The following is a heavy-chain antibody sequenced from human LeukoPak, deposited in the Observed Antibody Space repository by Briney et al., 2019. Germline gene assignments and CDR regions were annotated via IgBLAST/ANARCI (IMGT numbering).Heavy chain of an antibody. CDR3: ARHTGDRNYGDYDY. Sequence: SETLSLTCIVSGGSISRSYWGWLRQPPGKGLEYIGYISPSGYTNYNPSLKSRVTISVDTSKNQVSLRLTSVTAADTAVYYCARHTGDRNYGDYDYWGQGTLVTVST. CDR2: ISPSGYT. CDR1: GGSISRSY. J-gene: IGHJ4*02. D-gene: IGHD4-17*01. V-gene: IGHV4-59*08.